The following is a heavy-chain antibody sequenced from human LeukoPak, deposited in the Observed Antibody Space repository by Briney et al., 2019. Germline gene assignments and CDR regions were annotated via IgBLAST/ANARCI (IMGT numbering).Heavy chain of an antibody. CDR3: ARAPLGNYYHDSGYYYPFDY. D-gene: IGHD3-22*01. Sequence: SETLSLTCIVSADSFGTYYWTWLRQPPGKGLEWIGYIYYSGSPNYNPSLKSRVTISLDTSKHQFTLNLSSVTAADTAVYYCARAPLGNYYHDSGYYYPFDYWGQGTLVTVSS. V-gene: IGHV4-59*01. CDR1: ADSFGTYY. J-gene: IGHJ4*02. CDR2: IYYSGSP.